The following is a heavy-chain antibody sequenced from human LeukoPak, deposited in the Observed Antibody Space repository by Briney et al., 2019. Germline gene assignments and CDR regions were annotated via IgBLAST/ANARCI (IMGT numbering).Heavy chain of an antibody. Sequence: GRSLRLSCVVSGXTFRSYWMHWVRQAPGKGLVWVSRMNSDASSTSYADSVKGRFTISRDNAKSTLYLQMNSLRYEDTAVYYCARGDYYDTTGYTYWGQGTLVTVSS. V-gene: IGHV3-74*01. D-gene: IGHD3-22*01. CDR1: GXTFRSYW. CDR2: MNSDASST. CDR3: ARGDYYDTTGYTY. J-gene: IGHJ4*02.